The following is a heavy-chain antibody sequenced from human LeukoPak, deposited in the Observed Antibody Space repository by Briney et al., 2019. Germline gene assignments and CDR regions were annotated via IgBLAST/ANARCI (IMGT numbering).Heavy chain of an antibody. CDR1: GFTFSSYG. V-gene: IGHV3-30*18. CDR3: AKDPYDSSGYYFPGAFDI. Sequence: GRSLRLSCAASGFTFSSYGMHWVRQAPGKGLEWVAVISYDGSNKYYADSVKGRFTISRDNSKDTLYLQMNSLRAEDTAVYYCAKDPYDSSGYYFPGAFDIWGQGTMVTVSS. D-gene: IGHD3-22*01. CDR2: ISYDGSNK. J-gene: IGHJ3*02.